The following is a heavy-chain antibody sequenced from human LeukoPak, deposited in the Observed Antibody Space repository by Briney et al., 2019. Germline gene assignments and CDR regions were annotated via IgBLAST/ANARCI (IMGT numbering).Heavy chain of an antibody. D-gene: IGHD3-22*01. CDR3: AREYYYDSSGPLGSDY. CDR2: IYSGGGT. J-gene: IGHJ4*02. CDR1: GFTVSSNY. V-gene: IGHV3-66*01. Sequence: GGSLRLSCAASGFTVSSNYMSWVRQAPGKGLEWVSVIYSGGGTYYADSVKGRFTISRDNSKNALYLQMNSPRAEDTAVYYCAREYYYDSSGPLGSDYWGQGTLVTVSS.